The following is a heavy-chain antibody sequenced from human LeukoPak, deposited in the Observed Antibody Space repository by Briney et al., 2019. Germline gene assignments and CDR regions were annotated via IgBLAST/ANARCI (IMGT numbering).Heavy chain of an antibody. CDR1: GDSISSANYY. D-gene: IGHD2-2*01. CDR2: IYFSGST. CDR3: ARDSCSSTSCRKKFDN. J-gene: IGHJ4*02. Sequence: SETLSLACTVSGDSISSANYYWGWVRQPPGKGLEWIGSIYFSGSTYYNPSLKSRVTISVETSKVQFSLKLSSVTAADTAVYYCARDSCSSTSCRKKFDNWGQGTLVTVSS. V-gene: IGHV4-39*07.